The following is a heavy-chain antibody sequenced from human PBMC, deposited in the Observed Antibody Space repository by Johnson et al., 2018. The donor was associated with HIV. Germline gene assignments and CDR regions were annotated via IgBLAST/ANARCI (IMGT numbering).Heavy chain of an antibody. CDR1: GFSFSDYY. D-gene: IGHD4-17*01. CDR3: ARDSTPWGGDYVGYAFDI. CDR2: ISSSGNTI. J-gene: IGHJ3*02. Sequence: VQLVESGGGLVKPGGSLRLSCAASGFSFSDYYMSWIRQAPGKGLEWVSYISSSGNTIYYADFVKGRFTISRDNAKKSLYLQMNSLRAEDTALYYCARDSTPWGGDYVGYAFDIWGRGTLVTVSS. V-gene: IGHV3-11*04.